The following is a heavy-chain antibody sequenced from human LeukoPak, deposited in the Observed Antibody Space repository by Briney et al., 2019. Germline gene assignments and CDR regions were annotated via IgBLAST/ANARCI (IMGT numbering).Heavy chain of an antibody. CDR3: ARAEQLGEVFDY. CDR1: GASISSGGYY. CDR2: IYYSGST. D-gene: IGHD6-6*01. Sequence: MPSQTLSLTCTVSGASISSGGYYWSWIRHHPGKGLEWIGYIYYSGSTYYNPSLKSRVTISVDTSKNQFSLKLSSVTAADTAVYYCARAEQLGEVFDYWGQGTLVTVSS. J-gene: IGHJ4*02. V-gene: IGHV4-31*03.